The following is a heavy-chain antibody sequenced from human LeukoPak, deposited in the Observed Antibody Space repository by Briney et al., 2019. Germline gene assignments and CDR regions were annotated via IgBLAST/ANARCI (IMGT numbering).Heavy chain of an antibody. CDR2: MNPNSGNT. D-gene: IGHD6-6*01. J-gene: IGHJ4*02. Sequence: ASVKVSCKASGYTFTSYDINWVRQATGQGLEWMGWMNPNSGNTGYAQKFQGRVTMTRNTSISTAYMELSSLRSEDTAVYYYARDGIAARRYGYWGQGTLVTVSS. V-gene: IGHV1-8*01. CDR3: ARDGIAARRYGY. CDR1: GYTFTSYD.